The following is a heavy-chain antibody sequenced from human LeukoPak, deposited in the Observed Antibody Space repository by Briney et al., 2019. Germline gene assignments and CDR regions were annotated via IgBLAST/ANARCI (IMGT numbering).Heavy chain of an antibody. J-gene: IGHJ6*03. D-gene: IGHD3-9*01. CDR1: GFTFSSYA. CDR2: ISGGGVTT. V-gene: IGHV3-23*01. CDR3: ARHPYDVLTGYGYYYMDV. Sequence: GGSLRLSCAVSGFTFSSYAMSWVRQAPGKGLEYVSGISGGGVTTYYADSVKGRFTVSRDNSKNTLYLQMHSLRAEDTAVYYCARHPYDVLTGYGYYYMDVWGEGTTVIVSS.